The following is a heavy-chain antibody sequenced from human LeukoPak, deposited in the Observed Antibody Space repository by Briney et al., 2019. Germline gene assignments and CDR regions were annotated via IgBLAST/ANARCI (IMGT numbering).Heavy chain of an antibody. Sequence: SETLSLTCTVSGGSISSGGYDWSWIRQHPGKGLEWIGYIYYSGSTYYNPSLKSRVTISVDTSKNQFSLKLSSVTAADTAVYYCARDSFFFGRDIWGQGTMVTVSS. CDR3: ARDSFFFGRDI. J-gene: IGHJ3*02. D-gene: IGHD3-10*01. CDR1: GGSISSGGYD. CDR2: IYYSGST. V-gene: IGHV4-31*03.